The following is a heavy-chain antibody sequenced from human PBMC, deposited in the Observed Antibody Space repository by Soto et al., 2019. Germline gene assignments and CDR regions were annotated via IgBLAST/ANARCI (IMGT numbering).Heavy chain of an antibody. CDR2: INHSGST. CDR3: ARGLVLRFLEWFSDAFDI. CDR1: GGSFSGYY. D-gene: IGHD3-3*01. J-gene: IGHJ3*02. Sequence: SETLSLTCAVYGGSFSGYYWSWIRQPPGKGLEWIGEINHSGSTNYNPSLKSRVTISVDTSKNQFSLKLSSVTAADTAVYYCARGLVLRFLEWFSDAFDIWGQGTMVTVS. V-gene: IGHV4-34*01.